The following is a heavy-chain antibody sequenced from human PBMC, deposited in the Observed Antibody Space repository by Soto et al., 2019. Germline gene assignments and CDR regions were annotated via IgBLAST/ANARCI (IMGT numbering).Heavy chain of an antibody. CDR1: GFPFDDYA. CDR3: AKDMGYCSGSSCYHGHFDL. Sequence: EVQLVESGGGLVQHGRSLRLSCAASGFPFDDYAMHWVRQAPGKGLEWVSGISWNSGSIGYADPVKGRFTISRDNAKNSLYLQMNSRRAEYTAMYYCAKDMGYCSGSSCYHGHFDLCGRGTLVTVSS. V-gene: IGHV3-9*01. D-gene: IGHD2-15*01. J-gene: IGHJ2*01. CDR2: ISWNSGSI.